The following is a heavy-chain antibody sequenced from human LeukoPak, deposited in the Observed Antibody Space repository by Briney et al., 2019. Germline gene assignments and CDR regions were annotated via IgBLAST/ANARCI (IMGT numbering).Heavy chain of an antibody. CDR2: IYYSGST. V-gene: IGHV4-39*02. J-gene: IGHJ4*02. CDR3: ARDFPYSGYGFNY. Sequence: SETLSLTCTVSGGSISSSSYYWGWIRQPPGKGLEWIGSIYYSGSTYYNPSLKSRVTISVDTSKNQFSLKLSSVTAADTAVYYCARDFPYSGYGFNYWGQGTLVTVSS. D-gene: IGHD5-12*01. CDR1: GGSISSSSYY.